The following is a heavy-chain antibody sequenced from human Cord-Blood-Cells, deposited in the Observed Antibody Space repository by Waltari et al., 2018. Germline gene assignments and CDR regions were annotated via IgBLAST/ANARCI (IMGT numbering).Heavy chain of an antibody. J-gene: IGHJ3*02. D-gene: IGHD6-6*01. CDR1: GGTFSSYA. CDR2: IIPIFGTA. Sequence: QVQLVQSGAEVKKPGSSVKVSCKASGGTFSSYALRRVRQAPGQGLEWMGGIIPIFGTANYAQKFQGRVTITADESTSTAYMELSSLRSEDTAVYYCARPQSIAARWDAFDIWGQGTMVTVSS. CDR3: ARPQSIAARWDAFDI. V-gene: IGHV1-69*01.